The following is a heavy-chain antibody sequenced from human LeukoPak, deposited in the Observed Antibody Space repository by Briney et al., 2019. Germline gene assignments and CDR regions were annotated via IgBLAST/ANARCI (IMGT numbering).Heavy chain of an antibody. Sequence: RRSMRPASAVAAPTPSSYSISCDRPADKGVLEWDSATSRSGGSTYYADSVKGWFTISRDNSKNTLYLQMNSLRAEDTAVYYCAKVRPDPAAYYYYYGRDVWGQGTTVTVCS. CDR1: APTPSSYS. D-gene: IGHD2-2*01. CDR2: TSRSGGST. CDR3: AKVRPDPAAYYYYYGRDV. V-gene: IGHV3-23*01. J-gene: IGHJ6*02.